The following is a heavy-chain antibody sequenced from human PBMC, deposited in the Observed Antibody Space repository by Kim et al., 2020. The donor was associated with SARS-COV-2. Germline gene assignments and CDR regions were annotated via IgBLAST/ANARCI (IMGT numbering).Heavy chain of an antibody. D-gene: IGHD3-10*01. J-gene: IGHJ6*02. V-gene: IGHV3-33*06. CDR3: AKDRLRAVDGMDV. Sequence: YADSVKGRFTNSRDNSNNTLYLQMNSLRAEDTAVYYCAKDRLRAVDGMDVWGQGTTVTVSS.